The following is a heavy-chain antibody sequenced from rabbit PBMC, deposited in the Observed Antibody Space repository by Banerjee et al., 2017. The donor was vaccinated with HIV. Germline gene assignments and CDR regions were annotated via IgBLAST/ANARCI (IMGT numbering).Heavy chain of an antibody. D-gene: IGHD8-1*01. CDR3: ARVDGGSSDL. CDR1: GFDLSSNYY. CDR2: IYTSSGST. V-gene: IGHV1S40*01. Sequence: QSLEESGGGLVKPGASLTLTCTASGFDLSSNYYMCWVRQAPGKGLEWIACIYTSSGSTWYASWAKGRFTISKISSTTVTLQMTSLTAADTATYFCARVDGGSSDLWGPGTLVTVS. J-gene: IGHJ6*01.